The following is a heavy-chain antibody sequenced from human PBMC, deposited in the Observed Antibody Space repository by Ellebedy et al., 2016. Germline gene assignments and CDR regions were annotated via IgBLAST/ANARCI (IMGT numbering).Heavy chain of an antibody. D-gene: IGHD5-24*01. J-gene: IGHJ4*02. V-gene: IGHV1-2*02. CDR1: GYTFTGYY. CDR3: ARTHRRDGYNDY. Sequence: ASVKVSXKASGYTFTGYYMHWVRQAPGQGLEWMGWINPNSGGTNYAQKFQGRVTMTRDTSISTAYMELGRLRSDDTAVYYCARTHRRDGYNDYWGQGTLVTVSS. CDR2: INPNSGGT.